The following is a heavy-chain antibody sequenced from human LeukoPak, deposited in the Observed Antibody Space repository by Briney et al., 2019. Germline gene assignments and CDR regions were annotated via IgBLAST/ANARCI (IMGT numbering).Heavy chain of an antibody. J-gene: IGHJ4*02. Sequence: RGSLRLSCTASGFTFTSSSMNWVRQAPGKGLEWVSYISSSGSTIYYADSVKGRFTISRDNAKNSLYLQMNSLRAEDAAVYYCARGGRYFDWLTQTFDYWGQGTLVTVSS. D-gene: IGHD3-9*01. CDR1: GFTFTSSS. CDR3: ARGGRYFDWLTQTFDY. CDR2: ISSSGSTI. V-gene: IGHV3-48*04.